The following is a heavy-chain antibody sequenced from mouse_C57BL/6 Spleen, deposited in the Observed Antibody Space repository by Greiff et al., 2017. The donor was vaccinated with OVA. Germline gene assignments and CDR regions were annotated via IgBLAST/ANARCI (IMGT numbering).Heavy chain of an antibody. Sequence: EVQLVESGPGLVKPSQSLSLTCSVTGYSITSGYYWNWIRQFPGNKLEWMGSISYDGSNNYNPSLKNRISITRDTSKNQFFLKLNSVTTEDTATYYCASYYYGRGFDYWGQGTTLTVSS. CDR2: ISYDGSN. CDR1: GYSITSGYY. V-gene: IGHV3-6*01. J-gene: IGHJ2*01. D-gene: IGHD1-1*01. CDR3: ASYYYGRGFDY.